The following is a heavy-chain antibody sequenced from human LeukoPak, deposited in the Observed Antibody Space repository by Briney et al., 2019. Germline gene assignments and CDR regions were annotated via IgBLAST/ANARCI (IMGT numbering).Heavy chain of an antibody. J-gene: IGHJ6*03. Sequence: PSETLSLTCTVSGGSISSYYWSWIRQPPGKGLEWIGYIYYSGSTNYNPSLKSRVTISVDTSKNQFSLKLSSVTAADTAVYYCARYIQLWSPSGYYYYMDVWGKGTTVTVSS. CDR2: IYYSGST. CDR3: ARYIQLWSPSGYYYYMDV. D-gene: IGHD5-18*01. CDR1: GGSISSYY. V-gene: IGHV4-59*01.